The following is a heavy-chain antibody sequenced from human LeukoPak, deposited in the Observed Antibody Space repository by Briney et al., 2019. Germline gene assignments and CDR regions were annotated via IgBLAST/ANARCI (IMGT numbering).Heavy chain of an antibody. D-gene: IGHD2-21*01. CDR2: ISGSGGST. CDR3: AEAPVTTCRGAYCYPFDY. J-gene: IGHJ4*02. Sequence: GGSLRLSCAASGFTFSSYAMSWVRQAPGKGLEWVSAISGSGGSTYYADSVKGRFTISRDSSKNTLFLQMNRLRPEDAAVYYCAEAPVTTCRGAYCYPFDYWGQGTLVTVSS. V-gene: IGHV3-23*01. CDR1: GFTFSSYA.